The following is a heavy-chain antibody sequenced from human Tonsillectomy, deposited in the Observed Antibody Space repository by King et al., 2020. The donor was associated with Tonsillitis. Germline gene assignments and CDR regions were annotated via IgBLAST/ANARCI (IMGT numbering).Heavy chain of an antibody. D-gene: IGHD2-2*01. J-gene: IGHJ4*02. CDR3: AREHCSSTSCYYYFDY. CDR2: IIPIFGTA. CDR1: GGIFSNYA. Sequence: QLVQSGAEVKKPGSSVKGSCKASGGIFSNYAISGVRQAPGQGLEWMVGIIPIFGTANFAQKFQVRVTITADESTSTAYMELSSLSTEDTAVYYCAREHCSSTSCYYYFDYWGQGTLVTVSS. V-gene: IGHV1-69*12.